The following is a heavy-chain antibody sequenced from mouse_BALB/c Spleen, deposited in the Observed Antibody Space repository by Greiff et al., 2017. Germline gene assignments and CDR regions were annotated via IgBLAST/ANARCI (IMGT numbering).Heavy chain of an antibody. CDR2: INSNGGST. CDR1: GFTFSSYG. J-gene: IGHJ4*01. Sequence: EVHLVESGGGLVQPGGSLKLSCAASGFTFSSYGMSWVRQTPDKRLELVATINSNGGSTYYPDSVKGRFTISRDNAKNTLYLQMSSLKSEDTAMYYCARGVLMDYWGQGTSVTVSS. V-gene: IGHV5-6-3*01. CDR3: ARGVLMDY.